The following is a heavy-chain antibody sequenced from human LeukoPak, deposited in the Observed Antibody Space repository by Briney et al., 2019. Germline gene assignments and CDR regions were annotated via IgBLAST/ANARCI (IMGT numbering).Heavy chain of an antibody. J-gene: IGHJ4*02. CDR1: GYTFTGYY. CDR2: INPNSGGT. V-gene: IGHV1-2*02. Sequence: ASVKVSCKASGYTFTGYYMHWVRQAPGLGLEWMGWINPNSGGTNYAQKFQGRVTMTRDTSISTAYMELSRLRSDDTAVYYCARGDRIQLWLLYYFDYWGQGTRVTVSS. CDR3: ARGDRIQLWLLYYFDY. D-gene: IGHD5-18*01.